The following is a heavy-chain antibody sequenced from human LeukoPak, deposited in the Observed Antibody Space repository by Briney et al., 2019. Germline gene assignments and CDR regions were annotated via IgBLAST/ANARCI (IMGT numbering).Heavy chain of an antibody. CDR1: GYSSTSYW. J-gene: IGHJ3*02. Sequence: GESLKISCKGSGYSSTSYWIGWVRQMPGKGLEWMGIIYPGDSDTRYSPSFQGQVTISADKSISTAYLQWSSLKASDTAMYYCARQKPAIAARDAFDIWGQGTMVTVSS. CDR3: ARQKPAIAARDAFDI. D-gene: IGHD6-6*01. CDR2: IYPGDSDT. V-gene: IGHV5-51*01.